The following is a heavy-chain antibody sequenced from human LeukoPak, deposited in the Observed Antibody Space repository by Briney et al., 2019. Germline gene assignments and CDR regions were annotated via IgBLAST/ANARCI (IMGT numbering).Heavy chain of an antibody. CDR2: VYPGGST. V-gene: IGHV3-53*01. CDR1: GGSFSGY. J-gene: IGHJ4*02. CDR3: AQGAITPIEY. D-gene: IGHD2-2*01. Sequence: ETLSLTCAVYGGSFSGYWSWIRQPPGKGLEWVSVVYPGGSTHYADSVKGRFAISRDISKNTLFLQMNSLRAEDTAVYYCAQGAITPIEYWGQGTLVTVSS.